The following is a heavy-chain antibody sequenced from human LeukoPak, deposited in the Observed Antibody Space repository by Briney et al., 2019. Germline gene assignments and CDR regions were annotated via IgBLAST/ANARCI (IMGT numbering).Heavy chain of an antibody. J-gene: IGHJ6*02. D-gene: IGHD3-3*01. CDR3: ARGSITTFGVGDYYYYGMDV. Sequence: SSETLSLTCAMYGGSFSGYYWSWIRQPPGKGLEWIGEINHGASTNYNPSLKSRVTISVDTSKNQFSLKLSSVTAADTAVYYCARGSITTFGVGDYYYYGMDVWGQGTTVTVSS. CDR1: GGSFSGYY. V-gene: IGHV4-34*01. CDR2: INHGAST.